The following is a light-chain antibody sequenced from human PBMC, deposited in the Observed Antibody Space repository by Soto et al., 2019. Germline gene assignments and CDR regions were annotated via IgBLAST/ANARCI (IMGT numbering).Light chain of an antibody. CDR1: SSDVGGYNF. CDR3: CSYAGSYSL. J-gene: IGLJ2*01. Sequence: QSALTQPRSVSGSPGQSVTISCTGTSSDVGGYNFVSWYQQHPGKVPKLMIYDVSQRPSGVPDRFSGSKSGNTASLTISGLQAEVEADYYCCSYAGSYSLFGGGTKLTVL. CDR2: DVS. V-gene: IGLV2-11*01.